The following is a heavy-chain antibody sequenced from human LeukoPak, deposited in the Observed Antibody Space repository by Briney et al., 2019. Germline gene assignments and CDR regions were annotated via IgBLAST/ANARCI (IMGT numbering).Heavy chain of an antibody. J-gene: IGHJ4*02. CDR2: IKQDGSEK. CDR1: GFTFSSYS. D-gene: IGHD6-13*01. CDR3: ARDRESSSLDY. Sequence: GGSLRLSCAASGFTFSSYSMNWVRQAPGKGLEWVANIKQDGSEKYYVDSVRGRFTISRDNAKNSLYLQMNSLRAEDTAVYHCARDRESSSLDYWGQGTLVTVSS. V-gene: IGHV3-7*01.